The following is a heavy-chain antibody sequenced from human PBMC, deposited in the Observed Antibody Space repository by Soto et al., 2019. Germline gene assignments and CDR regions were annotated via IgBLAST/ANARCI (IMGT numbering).Heavy chain of an antibody. V-gene: IGHV1-69*01. CDR1: GGTFSSYA. D-gene: IGHD3-3*01. CDR2: IIPIFGTA. J-gene: IGHJ5*02. CDR3: ARETTIFGVGPVMDPGWFDP. Sequence: QVQLVQSGAEVKKPGSSVKVSCKASGGTFSSYAISWVRQAPGQGLEWMGGIIPIFGTANYAQKFQGRVTITADETTSTAYRELSSLRSEDTAVYYCARETTIFGVGPVMDPGWFDPWGQGTLVTVSS.